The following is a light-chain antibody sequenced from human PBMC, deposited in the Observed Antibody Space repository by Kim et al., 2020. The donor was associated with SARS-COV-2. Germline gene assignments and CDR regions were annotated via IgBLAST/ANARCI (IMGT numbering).Light chain of an antibody. J-gene: IGKJ2*01. CDR3: QQYNIFYT. Sequence: LSASLGDSVTISCRASQSVFQWLAWYHQRPGQAPKLLIYRASTLQTGVPTRFSGSGYGTEFSLTIGSLQAEDFGTYYCQQYNIFYTFGQGTKLEI. V-gene: IGKV1-5*03. CDR2: RAS. CDR1: QSVFQW.